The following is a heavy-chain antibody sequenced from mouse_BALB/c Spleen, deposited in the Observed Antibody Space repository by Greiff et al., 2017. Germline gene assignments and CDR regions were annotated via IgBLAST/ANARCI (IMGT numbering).Heavy chain of an antibody. V-gene: IGHV1-7*01. CDR2: INPSTGYT. CDR1: GYTFTSYW. CDR3: ARGGNLGGNFDY. Sequence: VMLVESGAELAKPGASVKMSCKASGYTFTSYWMHWVKQRPGQGLEWIGYINPSTGYTEYNQKFKDKATLAADKSSSTAYMQLSSLTSEDSAVYYCARGGNLGGNFDYWGQSTTRTVSS. D-gene: IGHD1-1*02. J-gene: IGHJ2*01.